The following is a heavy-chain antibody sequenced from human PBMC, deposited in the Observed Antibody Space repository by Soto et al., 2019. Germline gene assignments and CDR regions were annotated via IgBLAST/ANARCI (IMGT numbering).Heavy chain of an antibody. CDR1: GFNFTSSA. J-gene: IGHJ4*01. Sequence: SVKVSCKASGFNFTSSAVQWVRQARGQRLELIGWIVVGSGNTNCAQKFQERVTITRDMSTSTAYMELSSLRSEDTAVYYCAAALHDYGDYVGFYFDYWG. CDR2: IVVGSGNT. CDR3: AAALHDYGDYVGFYFDY. D-gene: IGHD4-17*01. V-gene: IGHV1-58*01.